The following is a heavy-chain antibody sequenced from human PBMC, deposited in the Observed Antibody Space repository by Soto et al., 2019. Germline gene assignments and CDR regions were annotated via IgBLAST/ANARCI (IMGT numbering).Heavy chain of an antibody. CDR2: IYHSGST. Sequence: SETLSLTCAVSGGCISSGGYSWSWIRQPPGKGLEWIGYIYHSGSTYYNPSLKSRVTISVDRSKNQFSLKLSSVTAADTAVYYCARGSLRRQNWFDPWGQGTLVTVSS. D-gene: IGHD5-12*01. CDR1: GGCISSGGYS. J-gene: IGHJ5*02. V-gene: IGHV4-30-2*01. CDR3: ARGSLRRQNWFDP.